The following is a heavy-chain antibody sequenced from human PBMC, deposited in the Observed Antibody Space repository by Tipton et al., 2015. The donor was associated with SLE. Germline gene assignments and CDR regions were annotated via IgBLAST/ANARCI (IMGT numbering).Heavy chain of an antibody. CDR3: ARAEGIAAAGGHGMDV. Sequence: TLSLTCTVSGGSISGYYWSWIRQPPGKGLEWIGEINHSGSTNYNPSLKSRVTISVDTSKNQFSLKLSSVTAADTAVYYCARAEGIAAAGGHGMDVWGQGTTVTVSS. CDR2: INHSGST. V-gene: IGHV4-34*01. D-gene: IGHD6-13*01. CDR1: GGSISGYY. J-gene: IGHJ6*02.